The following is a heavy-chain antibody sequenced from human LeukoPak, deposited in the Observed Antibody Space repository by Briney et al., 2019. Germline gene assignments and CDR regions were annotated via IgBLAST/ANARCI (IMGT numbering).Heavy chain of an antibody. J-gene: IGHJ4*02. V-gene: IGHV3-23*01. CDR2: ISGFGENT. D-gene: IGHD1-26*01. CDR1: GFTFISSA. Sequence: GGSLRLSCAASGFTFISSAMSWVRQAPGKGLEWVSTISGFGENTYYADSVKGRFTISRDNFKSALFLQMNSLRAEDTAVYYCAKDGGVGAPYYFDYWGQGTLVTVSS. CDR3: AKDGGVGAPYYFDY.